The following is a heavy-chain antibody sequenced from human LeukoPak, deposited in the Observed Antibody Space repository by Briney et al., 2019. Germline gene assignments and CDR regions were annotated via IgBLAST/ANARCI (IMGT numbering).Heavy chain of an antibody. CDR2: INWAGGRT. V-gene: IGHV3-20*04. J-gene: IGHJ2*01. D-gene: IGHD4/OR15-4a*01. CDR3: ARDVPPGAGRAHWYFDL. Sequence: TGGFLRLSCAASGFTFSSYAMSWVRQAPGKGLEWVSGINWAGGRTGSADSVKGRFIISRDIAKNSLYLQMNSLRAEDTALYYCARDVPPGAGRAHWYFDLWGRGTLVTVSS. CDR1: GFTFSSYA.